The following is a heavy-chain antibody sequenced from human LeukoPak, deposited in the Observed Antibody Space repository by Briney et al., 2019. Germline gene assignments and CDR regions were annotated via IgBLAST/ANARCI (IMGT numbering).Heavy chain of an antibody. V-gene: IGHV3-30*04. CDR2: ISYDGSNK. D-gene: IGHD6-19*01. CDR3: AKLWLVVPT. J-gene: IGHJ4*02. Sequence: GGSLRLSCAASGFTFSSYAMHWVRQTPGKGLEWVAVISYDGSNKYYADSVKGRFTISRDNSKNTLYLQMNSLRAEDTAVYYCAKLWLVVPTWGQGTLVTVSS. CDR1: GFTFSSYA.